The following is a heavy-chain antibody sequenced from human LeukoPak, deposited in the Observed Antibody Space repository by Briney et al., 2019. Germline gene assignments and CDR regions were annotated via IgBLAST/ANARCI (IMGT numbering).Heavy chain of an antibody. CDR1: GYTFTGYY. D-gene: IGHD6-19*01. CDR3: ARHVSSGWPYYFDY. V-gene: IGHV1-2*02. Sequence: ASVKVSRKASGYTFTGYYMHWVRQAPGQGLEWMGWINPNSGGTNYAQKFQGRVTMTRDTSISTAYMELSRLRSDDTAVYYCARHVSSGWPYYFDYWGQGTLVTVSS. CDR2: INPNSGGT. J-gene: IGHJ4*02.